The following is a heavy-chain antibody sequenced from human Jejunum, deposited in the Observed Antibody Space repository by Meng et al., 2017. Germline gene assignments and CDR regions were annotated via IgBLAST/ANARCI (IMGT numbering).Heavy chain of an antibody. J-gene: IGHJ4*02. CDR2: IYHSGRT. V-gene: IGHV4-4*02. CDR3: ARGVGDIRVGFDY. Sequence: QVHQRESGPGLGKPSGTLSLTGEVSGDSISSTNWWDWLRQPTGKGLEWIGEIYHSGRTNFNPSLESRVTISVDESKNQFSLTLNSVTAADTAVYYCARGVGDIRVGFDYWGQGILVTVSS. D-gene: IGHD5-12*01. CDR1: GDSISSTNW.